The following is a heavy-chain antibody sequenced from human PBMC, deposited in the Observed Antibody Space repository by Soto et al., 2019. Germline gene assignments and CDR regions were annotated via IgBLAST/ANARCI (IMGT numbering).Heavy chain of an antibody. J-gene: IGHJ6*02. CDR2: IDSNGGT. CDR1: DDSSSNYK. Sequence: QVQLQESGPGLVKPSETLSLTCTVSDDSSSNYKWSWIRQPPGRRLEWMGYIDSNGGTTYNPSLQSRVTISIDTSTKQFFLKLSSMTAADAAVYYCVRQGFGRLHGLVDVWGQGTTVTVSS. V-gene: IGHV4-59*08. CDR3: VRQGFGRLHGLVDV. D-gene: IGHD3-10*01.